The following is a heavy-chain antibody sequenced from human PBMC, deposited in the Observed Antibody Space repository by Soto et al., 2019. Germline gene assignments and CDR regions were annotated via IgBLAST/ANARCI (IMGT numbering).Heavy chain of an antibody. J-gene: IGHJ3*02. CDR2: INPSVGST. CDR1: GYTVTSYY. CDR3: ASSYNWNYSGAFDI. V-gene: IGHV1-46*01. Sequence: SVKVSCRASGYTVTSYYMHLVRQAPGQGLEWMGIINPSVGSTSYAQKFHGRVTMTRDTSTSTVYMELSSLRPDDTAVYYCASSYNWNYSGAFDIWGQGTMVTVSS. D-gene: IGHD1-7*01.